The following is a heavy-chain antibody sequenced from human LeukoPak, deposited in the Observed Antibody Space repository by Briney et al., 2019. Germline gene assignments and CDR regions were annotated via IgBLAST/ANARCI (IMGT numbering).Heavy chain of an antibody. CDR3: AKRLSHSFDS. Sequence: PGGSLRLSCAASGFTFSNYAMTWVRQAPGKGLEWVSTISDSGSTFYADSVKGRFTISRDNSKNTLFLQMNGLRADDTAVYYCAKRLSHSFDSWGQGTLVTVSS. CDR1: GFTFSNYA. CDR2: ISDSGST. J-gene: IGHJ4*02. D-gene: IGHD6-19*01. V-gene: IGHV3-23*01.